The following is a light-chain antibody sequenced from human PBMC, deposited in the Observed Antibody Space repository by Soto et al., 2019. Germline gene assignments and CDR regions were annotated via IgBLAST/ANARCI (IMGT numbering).Light chain of an antibody. J-gene: IGLJ2*01. CDR2: VGTVGIVG. CDR3: GADHGSGSNFVV. V-gene: IGLV9-49*01. CDR1: SGYSNYK. Sequence: QLVLTQPPSASASLGASVTLTCTRTSGYSNYKVDWYQQRPGTGPRFVMRVGTVGIVGSKGDGIPDRFSVLGSGLNRYLTIKNIQEEDESDYHCGADHGSGSNFVVFGGGTKLTVL.